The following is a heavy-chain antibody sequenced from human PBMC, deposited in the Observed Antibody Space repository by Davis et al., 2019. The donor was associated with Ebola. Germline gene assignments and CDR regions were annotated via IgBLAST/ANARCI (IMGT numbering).Heavy chain of an antibody. CDR3: AKGRRRKDRTLDY. CDR1: GFTFSSYW. CDR2: IKQDGSEK. V-gene: IGHV3-7*03. J-gene: IGHJ4*02. Sequence: GESLKISCAASGFTFSSYWMSWARQAPGKGLEWVANIKQDGSEKYYVDSVKGRFTISRDNAKNSLYLQMNSLRAEDTAVYYCAKGRRRKDRTLDYWGQGTLVTVSS. D-gene: IGHD1/OR15-1a*01.